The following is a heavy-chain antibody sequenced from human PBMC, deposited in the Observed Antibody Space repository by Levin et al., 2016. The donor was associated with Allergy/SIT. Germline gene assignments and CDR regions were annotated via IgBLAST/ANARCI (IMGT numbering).Heavy chain of an antibody. J-gene: IGHJ6*02. CDR3: ARCSRGLFYEYYGMDV. D-gene: IGHD3-10*01. Sequence: GESLKISCAASGFTFSNYEMNWVRQAPGKGLEWISYISSRSSTTYYADSVRGRFSISRDNAENSLFLQMNSLRDEDTAVYYCARCSRGLFYEYYGMDVWGQGTTVTVSS. V-gene: IGHV3-48*03. CDR1: GFTFSNYE. CDR2: ISSRSSTT.